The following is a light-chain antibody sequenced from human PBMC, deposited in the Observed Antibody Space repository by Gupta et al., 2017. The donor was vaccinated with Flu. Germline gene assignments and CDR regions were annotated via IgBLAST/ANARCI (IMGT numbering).Light chain of an antibody. Sequence: SSALTQPPSVSVSPGKTASITSSGDKFGDKYACWHQQNPVQSPVLVIYQDSKRPSGIPERCSGSNSGTTATLTIGGTHDRDEADYYCQALYICTVVFGGGTKLTVL. CDR1: KFGDKY. CDR2: QDS. V-gene: IGLV3-1*01. J-gene: IGLJ2*01. CDR3: QALYICTVV.